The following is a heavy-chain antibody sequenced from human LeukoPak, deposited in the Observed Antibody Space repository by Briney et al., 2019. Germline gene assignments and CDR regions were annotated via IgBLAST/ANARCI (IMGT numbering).Heavy chain of an antibody. V-gene: IGHV3-23*01. D-gene: IGHD3-22*01. CDR1: GFTFSSYA. CDR3: AKQISYDSSGYYSHAFDI. J-gene: IGHJ3*02. Sequence: GGSLRLSCAASGFTFSSYAMSWVRQAPGKGLEWGSAISGSGGSTYYADSVKGRFTISRDNSKNTLYLQMNSLRAEDTAVYYCAKQISYDSSGYYSHAFDIWGQGTMIPVSS. CDR2: ISGSGGST.